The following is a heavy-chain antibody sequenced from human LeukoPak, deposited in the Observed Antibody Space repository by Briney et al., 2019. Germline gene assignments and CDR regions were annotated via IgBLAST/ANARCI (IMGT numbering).Heavy chain of an antibody. CDR1: GGSFSSYY. J-gene: IGHJ4*02. Sequence: SETLSLTCAVYGGSFSSYYWSWIRQPHGKWLEWIGEISHSGSTNYNPSLKSRVTISVDTSKNQFSLKLSPVTAADTAVYYCASGRAIFGVVHFDYWGQGTLVTVSS. CDR2: ISHSGST. V-gene: IGHV4-34*01. D-gene: IGHD3-3*01. CDR3: ASGRAIFGVVHFDY.